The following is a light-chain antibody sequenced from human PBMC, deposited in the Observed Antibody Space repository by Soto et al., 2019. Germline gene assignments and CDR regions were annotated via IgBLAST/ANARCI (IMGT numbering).Light chain of an antibody. CDR3: SSYTSNGTYV. J-gene: IGLJ1*01. CDR1: SSDVGGYNY. CDR2: EVS. V-gene: IGLV2-14*01. Sequence: QSALTQPASVSGSPGQSITISCTGTSSDVGGYNYVSWYQQHPGKAPKLMIYEVSNRPSGVSNRFSGSKSGNTASLTISGLQAEDEADYYCSSYTSNGTYVFGTGTKLTVL.